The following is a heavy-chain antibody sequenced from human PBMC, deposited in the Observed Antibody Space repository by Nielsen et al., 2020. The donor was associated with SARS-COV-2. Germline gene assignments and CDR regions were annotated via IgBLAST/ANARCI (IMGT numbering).Heavy chain of an antibody. J-gene: IGHJ6*02. D-gene: IGHD3-10*01. CDR3: ARENSGPGGTASYGMDL. Sequence: ASVKVSCKASGYSFNRYPMNWVRQAPGQGLEWMGWIDTNIGKPTPAQGFTGRFVFSSDTSVSTASLQISTLRAEDTAVYYCARENSGPGGTASYGMDLRGQGTTVTVSS. CDR1: GYSFNRYP. V-gene: IGHV7-4-1*02. CDR2: IDTNIGKP.